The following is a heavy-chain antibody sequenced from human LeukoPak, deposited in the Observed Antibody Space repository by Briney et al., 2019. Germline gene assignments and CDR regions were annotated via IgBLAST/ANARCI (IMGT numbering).Heavy chain of an antibody. D-gene: IGHD3-9*01. J-gene: IGHJ6*03. V-gene: IGHV3-7*01. Sequence: GGSLRLSCAASGFTFSSYWMSWVRQAPGKGLEWVAKIKQDGSEKYYGDSVKGRFIISRDNAKNSLYLQMNSLRVEDTAVYYCARDPLTLYDYYMDVWGKGTTVTVSS. CDR1: GFTFSSYW. CDR2: IKQDGSEK. CDR3: ARDPLTLYDYYMDV.